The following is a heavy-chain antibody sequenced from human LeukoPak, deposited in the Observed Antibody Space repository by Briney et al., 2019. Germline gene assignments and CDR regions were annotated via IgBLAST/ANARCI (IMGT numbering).Heavy chain of an antibody. CDR1: GFTFSSYG. D-gene: IGHD6-13*01. CDR2: ISYDGSNK. V-gene: IGHV3-30*03. CDR3: ATYSSSWYDFDY. Sequence: GGSLRLSCAASGFTFSSYGMHWVRQAPGKGLEWVAVISYDGSNKYYADSVKGRFTISRDNSKNTLYLQMNSLRAEDTAVYYCATYSSSWYDFDYWGQGTLVTVSS. J-gene: IGHJ4*02.